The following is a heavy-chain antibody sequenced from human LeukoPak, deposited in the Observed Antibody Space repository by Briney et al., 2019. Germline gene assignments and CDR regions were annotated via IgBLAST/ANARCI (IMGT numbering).Heavy chain of an antibody. Sequence: SETLSLTCTVSGGSISSYYWSWIRQPPGKGLDWIGYVYYSGSTNYNPSLKSRVTISVDTSKNQFSLKLSSVTAADTAVYYCARDVSPYYYYDSSGYSGYYMDVWGKGTTVTVSS. CDR2: VYYSGST. CDR3: ARDVSPYYYYDSSGYSGYYMDV. J-gene: IGHJ6*03. V-gene: IGHV4-59*01. D-gene: IGHD3-22*01. CDR1: GGSISSYY.